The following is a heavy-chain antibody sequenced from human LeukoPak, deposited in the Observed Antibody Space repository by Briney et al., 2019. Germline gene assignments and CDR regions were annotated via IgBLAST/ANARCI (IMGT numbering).Heavy chain of an antibody. CDR1: GFTFSSYS. J-gene: IGHJ4*02. V-gene: IGHV3-48*01. CDR3: ASLYSYGHTN. CDR2: ISSSSGTM. Sequence: GGSLRLSCAASGFTFSSYSMNWVRQAPGKGLEWVSYISSSSGTMYYADSVKGRFTISRDNAKDSLYLQMNSLRAEDTAVYYCASLYSYGHTNWGQGTLVTVSS. D-gene: IGHD5-18*01.